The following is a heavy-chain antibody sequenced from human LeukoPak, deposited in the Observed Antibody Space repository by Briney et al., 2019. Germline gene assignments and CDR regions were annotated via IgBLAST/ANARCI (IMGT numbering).Heavy chain of an antibody. CDR3: ARAETMVRGLFD. D-gene: IGHD3-10*01. V-gene: IGHV3-7*01. J-gene: IGHJ4*02. CDR1: GFTFNNYW. Sequence: GGSLRLSCAASGFTFNNYWMSWVRQAPGKGLEWVANIKQDGSEQFYVDSVKGRFTISRDNAENSLYLQMNSLRAEDTAVYYCARAETMVRGLFDWGQGTLVTVSS. CDR2: IKQDGSEQ.